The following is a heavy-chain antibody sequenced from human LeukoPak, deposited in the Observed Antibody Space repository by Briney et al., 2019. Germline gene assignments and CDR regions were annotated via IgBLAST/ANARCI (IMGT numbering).Heavy chain of an antibody. Sequence: SETLSLTCTVSGGSISSYYWRWIRQPPGKGLEWIGYIYYSGSTNYNPSLKSRVTISVDTSKNQFSLKLSSVTAADTAVYYCAREGEMATINWGQGTLVTVSS. J-gene: IGHJ4*02. CDR3: AREGEMATIN. CDR1: GGSISSYY. V-gene: IGHV4-59*01. CDR2: IYYSGST. D-gene: IGHD5-24*01.